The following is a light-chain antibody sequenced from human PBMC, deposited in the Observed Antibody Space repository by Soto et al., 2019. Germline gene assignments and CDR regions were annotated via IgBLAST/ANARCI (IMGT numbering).Light chain of an antibody. Sequence: IVMTQSPATLSVSPGERATLSCRASQTIDNKLAWYQQRPGQAPRLLIYGASIRATGIPARFSGSGSGTEFTLNISGLQSEDFGVYYCQQYKDWRTFGQGTNVDI. CDR3: QQYKDWRT. CDR1: QTIDNK. V-gene: IGKV3-15*01. J-gene: IGKJ1*01. CDR2: GAS.